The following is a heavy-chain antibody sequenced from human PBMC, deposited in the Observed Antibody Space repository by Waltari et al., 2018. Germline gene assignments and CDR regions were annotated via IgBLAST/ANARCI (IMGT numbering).Heavy chain of an antibody. J-gene: IGHJ4*02. V-gene: IGHV3-23*04. D-gene: IGHD3-10*01. CDR2: ISGSGGRT. CDR3: AKDLERGSGSDY. CDR1: GFTFSSYA. Sequence: EVQLVESGGGLVQPGGSLRLSCAASGFTFSSYAMSWVRQAPGKGLEWVSAISGSGGRTYYAGSVKGRFTISRDNSKNTLYLQMNSLRAEDTAVYYCAKDLERGSGSDYWGQGTLVTVSS.